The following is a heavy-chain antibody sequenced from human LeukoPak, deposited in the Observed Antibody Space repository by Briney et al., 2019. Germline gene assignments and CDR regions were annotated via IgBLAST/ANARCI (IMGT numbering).Heavy chain of an antibody. CDR3: ARGSVIAAAGYDAFDI. CDR1: GYTFTSYG. V-gene: IGHV1-18*01. D-gene: IGHD6-13*01. CDR2: ISAYNGNT. J-gene: IGHJ3*02. Sequence: ASVKVSCKASGYTFTSYGISWVRQAPGQGLEWMGWISAYNGNTNYAQKLQGRVTMTTDTSTSTAYMELRSLRSDDTAVYYCARGSVIAAAGYDAFDIWGQGTMVTVSS.